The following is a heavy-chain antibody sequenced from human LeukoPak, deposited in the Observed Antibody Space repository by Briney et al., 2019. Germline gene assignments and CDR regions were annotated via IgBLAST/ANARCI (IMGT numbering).Heavy chain of an antibody. CDR1: GYTFTGYY. J-gene: IGHJ5*02. D-gene: IGHD3-9*01. V-gene: IGHV1-69*06. CDR2: IIPIFGTA. CDR3: ARGPHYDILTDYPEDWFDP. Sequence: SVKVSCKASGYTFTGYYMHWVRQAPGQGLEWMGGIIPIFGTANYAQKFQGRVTITADKSTSTAYMDLSILRSEDTAVYYCARGPHYDILTDYPEDWFDPWGQGTLVTVSS.